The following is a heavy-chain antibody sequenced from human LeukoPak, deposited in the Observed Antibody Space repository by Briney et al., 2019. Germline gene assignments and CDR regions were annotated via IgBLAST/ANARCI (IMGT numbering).Heavy chain of an antibody. Sequence: GASVKVSCKASGGTFSSYAISWVRQAPGQGLEWMGGIIPVFGTANYAQKFQGRVTITTDVSTSTAYMELSSLRSEDTAVYYCARKSRPYLRYNWNYGDAFDIWGQGTMVTVSS. V-gene: IGHV1-69*05. CDR1: GGTFSSYA. CDR2: IIPVFGTA. CDR3: ARKSRPYLRYNWNYGDAFDI. D-gene: IGHD1-7*01. J-gene: IGHJ3*02.